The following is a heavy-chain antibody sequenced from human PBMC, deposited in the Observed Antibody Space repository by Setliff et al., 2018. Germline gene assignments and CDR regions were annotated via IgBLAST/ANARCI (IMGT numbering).Heavy chain of an antibody. V-gene: IGHV4-61*02. Sequence: PSETLSLTCTVSGDSITSGIVYWSWIRQPAGKGLEWIGRIFPTGTTNYNPDLKSRVTMSVDTSKKRFSLMLRSVTAADTAIYYCARYNSSAACFDLWGPGTLVTVSS. CDR2: IFPTGTT. CDR3: ARYNSSAACFDL. CDR1: GDSITSGIVY. D-gene: IGHD1-20*01. J-gene: IGHJ5*02.